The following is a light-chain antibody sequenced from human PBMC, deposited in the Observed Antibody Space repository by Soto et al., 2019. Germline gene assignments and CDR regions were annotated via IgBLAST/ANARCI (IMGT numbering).Light chain of an antibody. CDR2: WES. CDR1: QSVLYSSNNKNY. V-gene: IGKV4-1*01. CDR3: QQYESTPPT. Sequence: DIVMTQSPDSLAVSLGERATINCKSSQSVLYSSNNKNYLACYQQRPGQPPKLLIYWESTREPGVPDRFSGSGPVTDTTHTITTLQAEDVEIYYFQQYESTPPTSGQGTKLEIK. J-gene: IGKJ2*01.